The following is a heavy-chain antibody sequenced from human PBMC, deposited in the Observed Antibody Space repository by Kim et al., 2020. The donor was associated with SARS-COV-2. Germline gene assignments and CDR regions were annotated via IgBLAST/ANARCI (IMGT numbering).Heavy chain of an antibody. CDR3: VVVATILDY. D-gene: IGHD5-12*01. V-gene: IGHV3-48*02. J-gene: IGHJ4*02. Sequence: RTIYYADSVKGQFTISRDNAKYSLYLQMNSLRDEDTAVYYCVVVATILDYWGQGTLVTVSS. CDR2: RTI.